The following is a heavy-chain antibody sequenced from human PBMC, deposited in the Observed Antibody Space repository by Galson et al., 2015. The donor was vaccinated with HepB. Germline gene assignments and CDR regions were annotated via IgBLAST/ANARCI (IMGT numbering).Heavy chain of an antibody. V-gene: IGHV5-10-1*01. CDR2: IDSSDFYT. CDR1: GYIFTTYW. Sequence: QSGAEVKKPGESLRISCKGSGYIFTTYWISWVRQMPGKGLEWMGRIDSSDFYTDYSPSFQGHVSISADKSVNTAFLYWSSLKASDTAIYYCARQSKIVVPASDQHGMDVWGQGTTVTVSS. CDR3: ARQSKIVVPASDQHGMDV. D-gene: IGHD3-22*01. J-gene: IGHJ6*02.